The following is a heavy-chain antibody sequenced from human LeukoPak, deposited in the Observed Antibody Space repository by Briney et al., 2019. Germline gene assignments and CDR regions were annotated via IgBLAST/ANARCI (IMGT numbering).Heavy chain of an antibody. Sequence: GGSLRLSCAASGFTFSSYAMHWVRQAPGKGLEWVAVISYDGSNKYYADSVKGRFTISRDNSKNTLYLQMNSLRAEDTAVYYCARTYCSSTSCQVYFDYWGQGTLVTVSS. CDR2: ISYDGSNK. J-gene: IGHJ4*02. V-gene: IGHV3-30-3*01. CDR1: GFTFSSYA. CDR3: ARTYCSSTSCQVYFDY. D-gene: IGHD2-2*01.